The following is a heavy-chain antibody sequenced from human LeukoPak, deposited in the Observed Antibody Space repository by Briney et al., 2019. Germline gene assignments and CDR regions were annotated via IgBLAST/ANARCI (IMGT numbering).Heavy chain of an antibody. J-gene: IGHJ4*02. CDR1: GGSFSGYY. Sequence: PSETLSLTCAVYGGSFSGYYWSWIRQPPGKGLEWIGEINHSGSTNYNPSLKSRVTISVDTSKNQFSLNLRSVTAADTAVYYCARHITYGSGSYRGNDYWGQGTLVTVSS. CDR2: INHSGST. CDR3: ARHITYGSGSYRGNDY. V-gene: IGHV4-34*01. D-gene: IGHD3-10*01.